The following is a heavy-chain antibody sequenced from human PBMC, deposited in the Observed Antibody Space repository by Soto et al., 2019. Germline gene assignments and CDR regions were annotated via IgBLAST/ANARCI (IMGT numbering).Heavy chain of an antibody. CDR3: ARANVDTAMPNYYYGMDV. Sequence: PSETLSLTCTVSGGSISSYYWSWIRQPPGKGLEWIGYTYYSGSTNYNPSLKSRVTISVDTSKNQFSLKLSSVTAADTAVYYCARANVDTAMPNYYYGMDVLGQGTTVTVSS. D-gene: IGHD5-18*01. CDR1: GGSISSYY. V-gene: IGHV4-59*01. CDR2: TYYSGST. J-gene: IGHJ6*02.